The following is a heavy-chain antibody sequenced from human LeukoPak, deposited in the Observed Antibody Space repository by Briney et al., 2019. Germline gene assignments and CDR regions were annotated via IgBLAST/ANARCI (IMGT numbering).Heavy chain of an antibody. CDR1: GFTFSNAW. V-gene: IGHV3-15*07. CDR3: TTAPADYYYYYGMDV. Sequence: GGSLRLSCAASGFTFSNAWMNWVRQAPGKGLEWVGRIKSKTDGGTTDYAAPVKGRFTISRDDSKNTLYLQMNSLKTEDTAVYYCTTAPADYYYYYGMDVWGQGTTVTVSS. D-gene: IGHD6-25*01. J-gene: IGHJ6*02. CDR2: IKSKTDGGTT.